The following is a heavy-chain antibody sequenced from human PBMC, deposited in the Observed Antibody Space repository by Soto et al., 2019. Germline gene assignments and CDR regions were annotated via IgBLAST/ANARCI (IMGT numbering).Heavy chain of an antibody. J-gene: IGHJ4*02. CDR1: GFTFSSYW. CDR2: INSDGSST. V-gene: IGHV3-74*01. CDR3: ANQIAAGGGG. Sequence: PVGSLRLSCAASGFTFSSYWLHWVRQAPGEGLVWVSRINSDGSSTRYADSVKGRFTISRDNAKNTLYLQMNNLRAEDTAVYYCANQIAAGGGGWGQGTLVTVSS. D-gene: IGHD6-13*01.